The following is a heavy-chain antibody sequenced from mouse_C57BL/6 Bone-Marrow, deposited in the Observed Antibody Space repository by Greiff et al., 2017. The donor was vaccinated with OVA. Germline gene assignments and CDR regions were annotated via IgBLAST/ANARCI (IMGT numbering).Heavy chain of an antibody. CDR1: GYTFTSYW. CDR2: IDPSDSYT. V-gene: IGHV1-50*01. CDR3: ARHGTRGYFDY. J-gene: IGHJ2*01. Sequence: QVQLQQPGAELVKPGASVKLSCKASGYTFTSYWMQWVKQRPGQGLEWIGEIDPSDSYTNYNQKFKGKATLTVDTSSSTAYMQLSSLTSEDSAVYYCARHGTRGYFDYWGQGTTLTVSS.